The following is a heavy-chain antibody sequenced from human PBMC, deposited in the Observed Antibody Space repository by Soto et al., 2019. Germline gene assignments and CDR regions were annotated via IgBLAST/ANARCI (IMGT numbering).Heavy chain of an antibody. CDR1: GYTVSNYW. CDR3: ARDVSPGSSGWYFDAFDI. V-gene: IGHV3-7*05. D-gene: IGHD6-13*01. J-gene: IGHJ3*02. Sequence: QLVESGGGLVQPGGCLRLSCAASGYTVSNYWMTGVRQAPGKGLEWVANIKRDGSEGSYLDSVRGRFTVSRDNAKXSLFLQMNSLRAEXXXXXYCARDVSPGSSGWYFDAFDIWGQGTMVTVSS. CDR2: IKRDGSEG.